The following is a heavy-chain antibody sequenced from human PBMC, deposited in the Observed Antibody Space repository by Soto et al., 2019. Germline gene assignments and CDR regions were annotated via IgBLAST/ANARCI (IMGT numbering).Heavy chain of an antibody. CDR1: GGSISSYY. CDR2: IYYSGST. J-gene: IGHJ5*02. D-gene: IGHD2-2*01. CDR3: ARAAPAPAAMLDWFDP. Sequence: SETRSLTCTVSGGSISSYYWSWIRQPPGKGLEWIGYIYYSGSTNYNPSLKSRVTISVDTSKNQFSLKLSSVTAADTAVYYCARAAPAPAAMLDWFDPWGQGTLVTVSS. V-gene: IGHV4-59*01.